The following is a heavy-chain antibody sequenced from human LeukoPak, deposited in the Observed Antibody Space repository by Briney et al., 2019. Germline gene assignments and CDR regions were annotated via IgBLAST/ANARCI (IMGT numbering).Heavy chain of an antibody. Sequence: GESLKNSCQGSGYSFTTYWIAWVRQMPGKGLEWMGVVYPGDSNTRYSPSFQGQVTISADKSISTAFLQWSSLKASDTAMYYCATSYSRSSVYFYYGLDFWGQGTTVTVSS. CDR2: VYPGDSNT. J-gene: IGHJ6*02. CDR1: GYSFTTYW. V-gene: IGHV5-51*01. CDR3: ATSYSRSSVYFYYGLDF. D-gene: IGHD6-6*01.